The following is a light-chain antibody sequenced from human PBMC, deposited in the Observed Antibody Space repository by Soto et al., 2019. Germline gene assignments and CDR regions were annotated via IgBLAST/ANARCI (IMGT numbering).Light chain of an antibody. J-gene: IGKJ1*01. CDR1: QSLLHSNGYTY. CDR2: LGS. Sequence: DIVMTQSPLSLPVTPGEPASISCRSSQSLLHSNGYTYLDWYLQKPGQSPQLLIYLGSNRASGVSDRVSGSGSGTDFPLKISRVEAEDVGVYSCMQGLQTPWTFGQGTKVEIK. V-gene: IGKV2-28*01. CDR3: MQGLQTPWT.